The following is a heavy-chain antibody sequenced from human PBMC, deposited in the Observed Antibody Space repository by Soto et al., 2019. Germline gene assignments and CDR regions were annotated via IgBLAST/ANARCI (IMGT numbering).Heavy chain of an antibody. J-gene: IGHJ3*02. CDR1: GYSFTRYW. CDR2: IDPSDSYT. D-gene: IGHD3-16*01. Sequence: PGESLKISCKGSGYSFTRYWISWVRQMPGKGLEWMGRIDPSDSYTNYSPSFQGHVTISADKSISTAYLQWSSLKASDTAMYYCASDGVRRDYGRGCDAFDIWGQGTMVTVSS. CDR3: ASDGVRRDYGRGCDAFDI. V-gene: IGHV5-10-1*01.